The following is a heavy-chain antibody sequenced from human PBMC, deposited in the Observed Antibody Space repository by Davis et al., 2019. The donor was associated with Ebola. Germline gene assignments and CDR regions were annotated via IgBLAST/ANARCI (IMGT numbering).Heavy chain of an antibody. D-gene: IGHD4-23*01. Sequence: HTGGSLRLSCAASGFTFSNHWMHWVRQAPGKGLVWVSRINGDGSSTSYADSVKGRFTISRDNAKNTLYLQNNSLRVEDTAVYYCAQQLGDYGGNALRYWGQGTLVTVSS. J-gene: IGHJ4*02. CDR1: GFTFSNHW. CDR3: AQQLGDYGGNALRY. V-gene: IGHV3-74*01. CDR2: INGDGSST.